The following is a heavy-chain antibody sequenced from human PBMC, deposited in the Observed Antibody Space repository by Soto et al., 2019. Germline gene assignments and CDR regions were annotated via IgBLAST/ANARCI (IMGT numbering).Heavy chain of an antibody. CDR1: GYTFTSYG. CDR2: ISAYNGNT. D-gene: IGHD4-4*01. V-gene: IGHV1-18*01. Sequence: QVPLAQSGAEVKKPGASVKVSCKASGYTFTSYGISWVRQAPGQGLEWMGWISAYNGNTNYAQKLQGRVTMTTDTSTSTAYMELRSLRSDDTAVYYCAILGGNYRTGYYYYGMDVWGQGTTVTVSS. CDR3: AILGGNYRTGYYYYGMDV. J-gene: IGHJ6*02.